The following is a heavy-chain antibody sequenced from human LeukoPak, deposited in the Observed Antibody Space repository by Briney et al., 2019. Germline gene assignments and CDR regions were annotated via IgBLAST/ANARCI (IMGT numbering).Heavy chain of an antibody. V-gene: IGHV3-33*06. CDR3: AKGTYSGELLIDY. CDR1: GLSFSTYG. Sequence: PGGSLRLSCAASGLSFSTYGMHWVRQAPGKGLEWVAVIWYDGGNKYYADSVKGRFTISRDNSKSTLYLQMNSLRADDTAVYYCAKGTYSGELLIDYWGQGTLVTVSS. CDR2: IWYDGGNK. D-gene: IGHD3-10*01. J-gene: IGHJ4*02.